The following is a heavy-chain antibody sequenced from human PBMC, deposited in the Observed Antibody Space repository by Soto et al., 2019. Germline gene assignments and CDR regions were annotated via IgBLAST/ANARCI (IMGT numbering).Heavy chain of an antibody. CDR1: GYTLATYG. V-gene: IGHV1-18*01. D-gene: IGHD1-1*01. Sequence: QVPLVQSGAEVKKPGASVKVSCKASGYTLATYGISWVGQAPGQGLEWMGWISDYNGNTNYAQKLQDRVTLTTDTSTNTAYMELRSLRSDDTAVYYCARDGTSMYGMDVWGQGTTVTVSS. CDR2: ISDYNGNT. CDR3: ARDGTSMYGMDV. J-gene: IGHJ6*02.